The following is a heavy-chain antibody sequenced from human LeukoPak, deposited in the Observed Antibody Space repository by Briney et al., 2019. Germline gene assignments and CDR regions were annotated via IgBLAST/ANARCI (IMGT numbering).Heavy chain of an antibody. V-gene: IGHV4-59*08. CDR1: GGSISSYY. J-gene: IGHJ4*02. CDR2: IYYSGST. CDR3: ARVKSAMAPIDYYDSSGYYYFDY. Sequence: SETLSLTCTVSGGSISSYYWSWIRQPPGKGLEWIGYIYYSGSTNYNPSLKSRVTISVDTSKNQFSLKLSSVTAADTAVYYCARVKSAMAPIDYYDSSGYYYFDYWGQGTLVTVSS. D-gene: IGHD3-22*01.